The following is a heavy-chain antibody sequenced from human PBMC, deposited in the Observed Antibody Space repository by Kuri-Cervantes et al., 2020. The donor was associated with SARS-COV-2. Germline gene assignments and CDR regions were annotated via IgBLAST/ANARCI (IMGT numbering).Heavy chain of an antibody. J-gene: IGHJ6*02. CDR2: ISYDGSNK. CDR3: AKDIDIVVVPAYYYYYGMDV. V-gene: IGHV3-30*18. CDR1: GFTFSSYG. D-gene: IGHD2-2*01. Sequence: GESLKISCAASGFTFSSYGMHRVRQAPGKGLEWVAVISYDGSNKYYADSVKGRFTISRDNSKNTLYLQMNSLRAEDTAVYYCAKDIDIVVVPAYYYYYGMDVWGRGTTVTVSS.